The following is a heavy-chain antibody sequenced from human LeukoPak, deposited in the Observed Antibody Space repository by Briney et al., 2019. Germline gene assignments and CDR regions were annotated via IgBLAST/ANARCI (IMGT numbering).Heavy chain of an antibody. J-gene: IGHJ5*02. CDR2: ISAYNGNT. V-gene: IGHV1-18*01. Sequence: ASAKVSCKASGYTFTSYGISWVRQAPGQGLEWMGWISAYNGNTNYAQKFQGRVTITADESTSTAYMELSSLRSEDTAVYYCARDGIADPFDPWGQGTLVTVSS. CDR3: ARDGIADPFDP. CDR1: GYTFTSYG. D-gene: IGHD2-15*01.